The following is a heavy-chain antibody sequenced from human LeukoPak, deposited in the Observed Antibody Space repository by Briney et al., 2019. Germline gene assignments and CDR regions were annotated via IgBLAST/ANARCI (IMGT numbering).Heavy chain of an antibody. CDR1: GGSFSGYY. J-gene: IGHJ5*02. V-gene: IGHV4-34*01. D-gene: IGHD2-2*01. CDR3: ARAHQLLPNWFDP. CDR2: TSHSGST. Sequence: RSETLSLTCAVYGGSFSGYYWTWIRQPPGKGREWIGETSHSGSTNYNPSLKRRVTISIDTSKNQFSLKLSPTSAADTPVYYCARAHQLLPNWFDPWRQGTLVTVSS.